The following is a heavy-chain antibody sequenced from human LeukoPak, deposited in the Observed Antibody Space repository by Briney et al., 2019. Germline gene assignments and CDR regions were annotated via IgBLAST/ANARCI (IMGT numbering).Heavy chain of an antibody. D-gene: IGHD6-6*01. CDR1: GFTFSSYG. V-gene: IGHV3-30*18. CDR3: AKDMGSSSY. Sequence: GGSLRLSCAASGFTFSSYGMHWVRQAPGKGLEWVAVISYDGSNKYYADSVKGRFTISRDNSKNTLYLRMNSLRAEDTAVYYCAKDMGSSSYWGQGTLVTVSS. J-gene: IGHJ4*02. CDR2: ISYDGSNK.